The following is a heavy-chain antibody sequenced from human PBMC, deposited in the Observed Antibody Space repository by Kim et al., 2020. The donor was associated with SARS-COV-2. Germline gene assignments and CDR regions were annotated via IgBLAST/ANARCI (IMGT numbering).Heavy chain of an antibody. CDR1: GFTFSDYY. J-gene: IGHJ4*02. CDR2: ISSSSSYT. V-gene: IGHV3-11*05. CDR3: ARDKGVTGTPILFDY. Sequence: GGSLRLSCAASGFTFSDYYMSWIRQAPGKGLEWVSYISSSSSYTNYADSVKGRFTISRDNAKNSLYLQMNSLRAEDTAVYYCARDKGVTGTPILFDYWGQGTLVTVSS. D-gene: IGHD2-21*02.